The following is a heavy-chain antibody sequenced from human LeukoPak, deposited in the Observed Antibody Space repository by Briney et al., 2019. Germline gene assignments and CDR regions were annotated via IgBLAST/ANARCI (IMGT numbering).Heavy chain of an antibody. J-gene: IGHJ4*02. D-gene: IGHD6-19*01. CDR2: ISYDGSNK. CDR3: ASETYSSGWN. V-gene: IGHV3-30*03. CDR1: GFTFSSYG. Sequence: GGSLRLFCAASGFTFSSYGMHWVRQAPGKGLEWVAVISYDGSNKYYADSVKGRFTISRDNSKNTLYLQMNSLRAEDTAVYYCASETYSSGWNWGQGTLVTVSS.